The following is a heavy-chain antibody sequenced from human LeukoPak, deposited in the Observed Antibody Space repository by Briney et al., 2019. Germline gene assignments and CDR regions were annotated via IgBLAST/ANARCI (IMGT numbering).Heavy chain of an antibody. D-gene: IGHD3-16*01. J-gene: IGHJ4*02. CDR2: IIPIFGTA. Sequence: SVKVSCKASGGTFSSYAISWVRQAPGQGLEWMGGIIPIFGTANYAQKFQGRVTITADKSTSTAYMELSSLRSEDTAVYYCARAYYDYVWGSYEPGYWGQGTLVTVSS. CDR1: GGTFSSYA. CDR3: ARAYYDYVWGSYEPGY. V-gene: IGHV1-69*06.